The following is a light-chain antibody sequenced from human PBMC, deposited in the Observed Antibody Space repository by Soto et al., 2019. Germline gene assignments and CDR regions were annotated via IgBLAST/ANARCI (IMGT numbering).Light chain of an antibody. CDR3: QQYGSYPIT. V-gene: IGKV3-20*01. Sequence: EIVLTQSPGTLSLSPGERATLCCRASQSVSSSYLAWYQQKPGQAPRLLIYGASSRATGIPDRFSGSGSGTDFTLTIIRLEPEDFAVYYCQQYGSYPITFGQGTRLEIK. J-gene: IGKJ5*01. CDR2: GAS. CDR1: QSVSSSY.